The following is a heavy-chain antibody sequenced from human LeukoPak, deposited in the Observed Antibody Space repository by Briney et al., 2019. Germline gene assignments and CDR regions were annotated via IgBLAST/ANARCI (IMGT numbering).Heavy chain of an antibody. CDR1: GFTVSSNC. D-gene: IGHD5-12*01. J-gene: IGHJ3*02. CDR2: INSGGSST. CDR3: ARGTSGYGYDAFDI. V-gene: IGHV3-74*01. Sequence: PGGSLRLSCAASGFTVSSNCMSWVRQAPGKGLVWVSRINSGGSSTSSADSVEGRFTISRDNTKNTLYLQMNSLRAEDTAVYYCARGTSGYGYDAFDIWGQGTMVTVST.